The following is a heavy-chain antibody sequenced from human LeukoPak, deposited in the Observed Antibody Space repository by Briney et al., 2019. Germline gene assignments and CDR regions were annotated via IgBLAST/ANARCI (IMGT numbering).Heavy chain of an antibody. D-gene: IGHD6-19*01. CDR3: VGLDVASY. V-gene: IGHV3-30*09. Sequence: PGGSLRLSCAASGFTFSTYAMHWFRQAPGKGLEWVAVISFDGINKYYADSVKGRFAISRDNSRNTLYLQMSSLRPEDTAVYYCVGLDVASYWGQGSLVTVSS. CDR1: GFTFSTYA. J-gene: IGHJ4*02. CDR2: ISFDGINK.